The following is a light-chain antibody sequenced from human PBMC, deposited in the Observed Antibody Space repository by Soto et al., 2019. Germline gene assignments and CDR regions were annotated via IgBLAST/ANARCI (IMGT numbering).Light chain of an antibody. J-gene: IGKJ4*01. V-gene: IGKV1-5*03. CDR2: KAS. Sequence: EIQMTQSPSTLSASVGDRVTITCRASQSISSWLAWYQQKPGKAPKLLIYKASSLESGVPSRFSGSGSGTEFTLTISSLQPDYFATYYCQQYNSFLTFGGGTKVEIK. CDR1: QSISSW. CDR3: QQYNSFLT.